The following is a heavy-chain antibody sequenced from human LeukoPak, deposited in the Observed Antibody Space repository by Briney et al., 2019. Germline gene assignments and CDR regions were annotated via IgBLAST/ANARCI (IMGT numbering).Heavy chain of an antibody. J-gene: IGHJ3*02. V-gene: IGHV3-53*01. CDR1: GFTVSINY. Sequence: PGGSLRLSCAASGFTVSINYMSSVRQAPGMGLEWVSVIYSGGSTYYADSVKGRFTISRDNSKNTLYLQMNSLRAEDTAVYYCARDPHLSSGYYGWMAFDIWGQGTMVTVSS. D-gene: IGHD3-22*01. CDR3: ARDPHLSSGYYGWMAFDI. CDR2: IYSGGST.